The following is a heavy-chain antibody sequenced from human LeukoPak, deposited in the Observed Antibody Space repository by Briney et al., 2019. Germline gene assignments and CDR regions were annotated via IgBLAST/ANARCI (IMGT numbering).Heavy chain of an antibody. CDR2: INPNSGGT. D-gene: IGHD6-13*01. V-gene: IGHV1-2*02. CDR3: ARDWGGPHSSWTDY. Sequence: ASVKVSCKASGYTFTGYYMHWVRQAPGQGLERMGWINPNSGGTNYAQKFQGRVTMTRDTSISTAYMELSRLRSDDTAVYYCARDWGGPHSSWTDYWGQGTLVTVSS. J-gene: IGHJ4*02. CDR1: GYTFTGYY.